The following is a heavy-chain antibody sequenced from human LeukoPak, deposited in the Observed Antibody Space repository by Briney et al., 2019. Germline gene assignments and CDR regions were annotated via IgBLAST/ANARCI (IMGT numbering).Heavy chain of an antibody. D-gene: IGHD2-2*01. Sequence: GGSLRLSCAASGFTFSSYWMTWVRQAPGKGLEWVANIKEDGSEKYYVDSVKGRFTISKDNAKNSVYLQMNSLRAEDTAVYYCARDQIPTTKYYGMDVWGQGTTVTVSS. CDR2: IKEDGSEK. CDR1: GFTFSSYW. CDR3: ARDQIPTTKYYGMDV. V-gene: IGHV3-7*01. J-gene: IGHJ6*02.